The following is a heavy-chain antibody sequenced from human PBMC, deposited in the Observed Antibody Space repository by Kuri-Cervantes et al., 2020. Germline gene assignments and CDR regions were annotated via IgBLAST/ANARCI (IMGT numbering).Heavy chain of an antibody. D-gene: IGHD1-26*01. V-gene: IGHV3-33*08. CDR3: ARPRVSGAYEQPLDY. CDR2: VWHDGSIK. Sequence: GESLKISCAASGFTFSSYSMNWVRQAQGKGLEWVTFVWHDGSIKHYADSVKGRFTISRDNSQNTLYLQMNSLRAEDSAVYYCARPRVSGAYEQPLDYWGQGTLVTVSS. J-gene: IGHJ4*02. CDR1: GFTFSSYS.